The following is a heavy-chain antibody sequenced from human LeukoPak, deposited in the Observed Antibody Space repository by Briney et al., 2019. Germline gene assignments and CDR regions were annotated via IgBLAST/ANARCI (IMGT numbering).Heavy chain of an antibody. Sequence: GGSLRLSCAASGFTVSNNYISWVRQAPGKGLEWVSVIYSGGSTYYADSVKGRFTISRDNSKNTLYLQMNRLIAEDTAVYYCARGFCSSSSCPEEYYYGMDVWGQGTTVTVSS. CDR2: IYSGGST. D-gene: IGHD2-2*01. CDR3: ARGFCSSSSCPEEYYYGMDV. CDR1: GFTVSNNY. J-gene: IGHJ6*02. V-gene: IGHV3-53*01.